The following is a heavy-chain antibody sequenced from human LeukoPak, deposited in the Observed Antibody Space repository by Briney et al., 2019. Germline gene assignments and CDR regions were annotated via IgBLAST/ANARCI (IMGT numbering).Heavy chain of an antibody. CDR2: IWYDGSNK. D-gene: IGHD3-10*01. Sequence: PGGSLRLSCAASGFTFSSCGMHWVRQAPGKGLEWVAVIWYDGSNKYYADSVKGRFTISRDNSKNTLYLQMNSLRAEDTAVYYCARDNYPSGPVLEYRGQGNPVTVSS. V-gene: IGHV3-33*01. J-gene: IGHJ4*02. CDR3: ARDNYPSGPVLEY. CDR1: GFTFSSCG.